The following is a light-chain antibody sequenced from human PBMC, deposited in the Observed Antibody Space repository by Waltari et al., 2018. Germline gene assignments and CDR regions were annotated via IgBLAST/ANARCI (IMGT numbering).Light chain of an antibody. CDR3: SSYRGSTNVV. CDR1: SSDVGGYNY. Sequence: QSALTQPASVSGSPGQSITISCTGTSSDVGGYNYVSWYQQHPGKAPKLMIYEVTKRPSGLSNRFSGSKSGNTASLTISGLQAEDEADYYCSSYRGSTNVVFGGGTKLTVL. J-gene: IGLJ2*01. CDR2: EVT. V-gene: IGLV2-14*01.